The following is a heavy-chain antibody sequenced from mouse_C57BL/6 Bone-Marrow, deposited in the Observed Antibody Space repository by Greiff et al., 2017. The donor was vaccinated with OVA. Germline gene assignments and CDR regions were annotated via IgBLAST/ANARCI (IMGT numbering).Heavy chain of an antibody. Sequence: VQLQQSGAELVRPGASVKLSCTASGFNIKDDYMHWVKQRPEQGLEWIGWIDPENGDTEYASKFQGKATITADTSSNTAYLQLSSLTFEDTAVYYCTTWAYYSNGAWFAYWGQGTLVTVSA. CDR1: GFNIKDDY. V-gene: IGHV14-4*01. D-gene: IGHD2-5*01. J-gene: IGHJ3*01. CDR3: TTWAYYSNGAWFAY. CDR2: IDPENGDT.